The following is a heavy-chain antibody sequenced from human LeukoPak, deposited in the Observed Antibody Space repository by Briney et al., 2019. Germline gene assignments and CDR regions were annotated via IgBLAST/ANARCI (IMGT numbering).Heavy chain of an antibody. CDR1: GGSISSGGYY. CDR3: ARDRHYYYMDV. V-gene: IGHV4-31*03. CDR2: IYYSGST. J-gene: IGHJ6*03. Sequence: SQTPSLTFTVSGGSISSGGYYWSWIRQHPGEGLEWIGYIYYSGSTYYNPSLKSRVTISVDTSKNQFSLKLSSVTAADTAVYYCARDRHYYYMDVWGKGTTVTVSS.